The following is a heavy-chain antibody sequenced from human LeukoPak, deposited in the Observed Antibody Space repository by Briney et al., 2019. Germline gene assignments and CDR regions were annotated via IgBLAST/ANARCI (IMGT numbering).Heavy chain of an antibody. V-gene: IGHV3-30*04. CDR2: K. Sequence: GGSLRLSCAASGFTFGSYAMHWVRQAPGKGLEWVAVKYYADSVKGRFTISRDNSKNTLYLQMNSLRAEDTAVYYCARDLGSSWGYYFDYWGQGTLVTVSS. CDR1: GFTFGSYA. D-gene: IGHD6-13*01. CDR3: ARDLGSSWGYYFDY. J-gene: IGHJ4*02.